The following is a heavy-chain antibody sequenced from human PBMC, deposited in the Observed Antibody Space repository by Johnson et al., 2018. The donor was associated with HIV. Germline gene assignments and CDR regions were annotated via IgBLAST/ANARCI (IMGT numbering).Heavy chain of an antibody. CDR1: GFTFSSSA. J-gene: IGHJ3*02. CDR2: MWYDGSNK. CDR3: AKCIWGRSLIDAFDI. D-gene: IGHD3-16*01. Sequence: QVQLVESGGGVGQPGRSLRLSCAASGFTFSSSAMHWARQAPGKGLERVAVMWYDGSNKYYADSVKGRFTISSDPSKNTVYLQMNSLSAEDTAIYYCAKCIWGRSLIDAFDIWGQGTMVIVSS. V-gene: IGHV3-33*03.